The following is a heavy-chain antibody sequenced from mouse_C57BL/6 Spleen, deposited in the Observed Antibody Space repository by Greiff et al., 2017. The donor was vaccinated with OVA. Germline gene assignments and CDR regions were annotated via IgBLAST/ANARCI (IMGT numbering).Heavy chain of an antibody. CDR3: ARYFITTVVATTGGPYYYAMDY. V-gene: IGHV1-81*01. J-gene: IGHJ4*01. CDR2: IYPRSGNT. D-gene: IGHD1-1*01. CDR1: GYTFTSSG. Sequence: QVQLQQSGAELARPGASVKLSCKASGYTFTSSGISWVKQRTGQGLEWIGEIYPRSGNTYYNEKFKGKATLTADKSSSTAYMELRSLTSEDSAVYFCARYFITTVVATTGGPYYYAMDYWGQGTSVTVSS.